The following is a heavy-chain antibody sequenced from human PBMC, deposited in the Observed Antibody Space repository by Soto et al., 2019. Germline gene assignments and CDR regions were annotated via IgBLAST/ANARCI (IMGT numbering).Heavy chain of an antibody. V-gene: IGHV3-30*04. CDR2: ISYDGRVK. J-gene: IGHJ4*02. D-gene: IGHD1-26*01. CDR3: ARDFIVGAPDYFDY. CDR1: GFTFSDYP. Sequence: GGSLRLSCAASGFTFSDYPMHWGRPAPGKGLEWVAVISYDGRVKYYVDSVKGRFTISRDDSKNTLYLQMNSLRVDDTAVYYCARDFIVGAPDYFDYWGQGTLVTVSS.